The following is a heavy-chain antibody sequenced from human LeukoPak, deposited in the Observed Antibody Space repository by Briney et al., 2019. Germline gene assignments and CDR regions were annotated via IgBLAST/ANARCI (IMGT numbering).Heavy chain of an antibody. Sequence: SETLSLTCTVSGGSISSSSYYWGWIRQPPGKGLEWIGSIYYSGSTYYNPSLKSRVTISVDTSKNQFSLKLSSVTAADTAVYYCARRYDFWSGYFYWGQGTLVTVSS. V-gene: IGHV4-39*07. J-gene: IGHJ4*02. CDR1: GGSISSSSYY. D-gene: IGHD3-3*01. CDR3: ARRYDFWSGYFY. CDR2: IYYSGST.